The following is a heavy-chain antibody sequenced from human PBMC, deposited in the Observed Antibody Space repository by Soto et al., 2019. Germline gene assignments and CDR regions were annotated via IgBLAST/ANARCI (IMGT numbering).Heavy chain of an antibody. CDR3: ARDRRITIMITFGGSPMGGDWYFDL. Sequence: QVQLVQSGAEVKKPGASVKVSCKASGYTFTGYYMHWVRQAPGQGLEWMGWINPNSGGTNYAQKFQGRVTMTRDTSISTAYMELSRLRSDDTAVYYCARDRRITIMITFGGSPMGGDWYFDLWGRGTLVTVSS. D-gene: IGHD3-16*01. CDR1: GYTFTGYY. V-gene: IGHV1-2*02. J-gene: IGHJ2*01. CDR2: INPNSGGT.